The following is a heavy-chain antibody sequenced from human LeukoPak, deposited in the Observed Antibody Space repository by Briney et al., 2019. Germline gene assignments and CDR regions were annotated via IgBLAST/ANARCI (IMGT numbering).Heavy chain of an antibody. CDR2: IYSGGST. J-gene: IGHJ4*02. CDR1: GFTVSSNH. V-gene: IGHV3-53*01. D-gene: IGHD1-1*01. Sequence: GGSLRLSCAASGFTVSSNHMSWVRQAPGKGLEWVSVIYSGGSTDYADSVRGRFTISRDNSKNTLYLQMNSLRAEDTAVYHCARGPAGYNWGQGTLVTVSS. CDR3: ARGPAGYN.